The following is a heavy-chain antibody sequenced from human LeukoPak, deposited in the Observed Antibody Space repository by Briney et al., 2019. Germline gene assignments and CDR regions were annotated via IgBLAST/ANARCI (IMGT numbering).Heavy chain of an antibody. CDR3: ARGRNRKAVGYSSGWSTGYYYGMDV. CDR1: GFTFSSYA. D-gene: IGHD6-19*01. J-gene: IGHJ6*02. CDR2: INHSGST. Sequence: GSLRLSCAASGFTFSSYAMSWVRQPPGKGLEWMGEINHSGSTNYNPSLKSRVTISVDTSKNQCSLKLSSVTAADTAVYYCARGRNRKAVGYSSGWSTGYYYGMDVWGQGTTVTVSS. V-gene: IGHV4-34*01.